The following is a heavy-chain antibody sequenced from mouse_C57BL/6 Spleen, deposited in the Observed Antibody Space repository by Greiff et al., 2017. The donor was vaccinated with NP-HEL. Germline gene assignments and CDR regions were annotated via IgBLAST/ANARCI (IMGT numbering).Heavy chain of an antibody. CDR1: GYTFTSYW. V-gene: IGHV1-69*01. CDR2: IDPSDSYT. Sequence: QVQLQQPGAELVMPGASVKLSCKASGYTFTSYWMHWVKQRPGQGLEWIGEIDPSDSYTNYNQKFKGKSTLTVDKSSSTAYMQLSSLTSEDSTVYDCARGYYGSSSYYLDYWGQGTTLTVSS. J-gene: IGHJ2*01. CDR3: ARGYYGSSSYYLDY. D-gene: IGHD1-1*01.